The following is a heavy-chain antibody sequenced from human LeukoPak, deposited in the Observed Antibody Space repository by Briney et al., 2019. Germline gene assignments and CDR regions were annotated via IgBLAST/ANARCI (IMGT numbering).Heavy chain of an antibody. J-gene: IGHJ5*02. CDR1: GFTFSSCS. D-gene: IGHD2-21*02. CDR2: ISSSSSYI. CDR3: ARVYCGGDCYSYLSGWFDP. V-gene: IGHV3-21*01. Sequence: GGSLRLSCAASGFTFSSCSMNWVRQAPGKGLEWVSSISSSSSYIYYADSVKGRFTISRDNAKNPLYLQMNSLRAEDTAVYYCARVYCGGDCYSYLSGWFDPWGQGTLVTVSS.